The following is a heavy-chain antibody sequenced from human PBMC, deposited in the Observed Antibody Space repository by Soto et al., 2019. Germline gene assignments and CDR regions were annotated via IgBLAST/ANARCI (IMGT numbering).Heavy chain of an antibody. V-gene: IGHV4-31*03. CDR3: AREVISPATSDAFDI. CDR1: GGSLSSDNFF. Sequence: QVQLQESGPGLVKPSQTLSVTCTVSGGSLSSDNFFWSWVRQHPETGLEWVGDIYHTGAAYYNPSRKSRLTISIDTSKNRFSLSLISVTAADTAVDDCAREVISPATSDAFDIWGQGTMVTVSS. CDR2: IYHTGAA. J-gene: IGHJ3*02. D-gene: IGHD1-26*01.